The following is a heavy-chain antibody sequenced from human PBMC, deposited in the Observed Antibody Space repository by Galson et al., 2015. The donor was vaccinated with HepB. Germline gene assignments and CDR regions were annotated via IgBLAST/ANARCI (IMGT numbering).Heavy chain of an antibody. D-gene: IGHD5-12*01. Sequence: SLRLSCAAFGFTFSHYTMNWVRQAPGKGLEWVSSISGSSSYIYYADSAKGRFTISRDNAKNSLYLQMISLRADDTAVYYCARDPGLRRFLSMDVWGQGTTVTVSS. CDR3: ARDPGLRRFLSMDV. V-gene: IGHV3-21*01. CDR2: ISGSSSYI. CDR1: GFTFSHYT. J-gene: IGHJ6*02.